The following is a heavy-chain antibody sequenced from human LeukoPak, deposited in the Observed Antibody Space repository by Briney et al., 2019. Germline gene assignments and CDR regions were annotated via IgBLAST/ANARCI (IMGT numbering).Heavy chain of an antibody. D-gene: IGHD2-21*02. CDR1: GITFRSYG. CDR3: ARVNCGGDCYPNRLGYYYYGMDV. Sequence: GGSLRLSCAASGITFRSYGMHWVRQAPGKGLEWVAFIWYDGSNKYYADSVKGRFTISRDNAKNSLYLQMNSLRDEDTAVYYCARVNCGGDCYPNRLGYYYYGMDVWGQGTTVTVPS. CDR2: IWYDGSNK. V-gene: IGHV3-33*01. J-gene: IGHJ6*02.